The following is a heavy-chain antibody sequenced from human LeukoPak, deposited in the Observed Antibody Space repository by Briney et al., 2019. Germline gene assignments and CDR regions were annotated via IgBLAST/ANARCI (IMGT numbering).Heavy chain of an antibody. Sequence: GRSLRVSCAASGFTFSSYAMSWVRQAPGKGLEWVSAISGSGDSTYYGDSVKGRFTISRDNSKNTLYLQMNSLRAEDTAVYYCAKTRPLDSSSWSHGDYWGQGTLVTVSS. CDR1: GFTFSSYA. V-gene: IGHV3-23*01. CDR2: ISGSGDST. J-gene: IGHJ4*02. D-gene: IGHD6-13*01. CDR3: AKTRPLDSSSWSHGDY.